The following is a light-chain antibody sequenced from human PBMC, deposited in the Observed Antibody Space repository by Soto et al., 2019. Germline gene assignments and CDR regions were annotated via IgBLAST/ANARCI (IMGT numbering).Light chain of an antibody. Sequence: ILMTHSPDTLSVSPWERATLSCRASQSVSSNLAWYQQKPGQAPRLLISGASSRATGIPDRFSGSGSGTDFTLTINRLEPEDFALYYCQQYGSSPPKFGQGTKVDIK. CDR2: GAS. V-gene: IGKV3-20*01. J-gene: IGKJ1*01. CDR3: QQYGSSPPK. CDR1: QSVSSN.